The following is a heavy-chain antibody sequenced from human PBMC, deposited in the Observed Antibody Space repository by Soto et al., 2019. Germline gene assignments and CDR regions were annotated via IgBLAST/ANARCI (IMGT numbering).Heavy chain of an antibody. CDR2: IWYDGSNK. V-gene: IGHV3-33*01. J-gene: IGHJ6*02. Sequence: GGSLRLSCAASGFTFSSYGMHWVRQAPGKGLEWVAVIWYDGSNKYYADSVKGRFTISRDNSKNTLYLQMNSLRAEDTAVYYCARVPTYYDFWSGYYTVGYYYGMDVWGQGTTVTVSS. D-gene: IGHD3-3*01. CDR3: ARVPTYYDFWSGYYTVGYYYGMDV. CDR1: GFTFSSYG.